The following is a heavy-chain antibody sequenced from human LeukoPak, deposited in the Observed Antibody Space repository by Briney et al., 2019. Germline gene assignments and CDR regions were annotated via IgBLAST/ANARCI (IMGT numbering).Heavy chain of an antibody. CDR2: IYYSGST. CDR1: GGSISSSSYY. Sequence: SETLSLTCTVSGGSISSSSYYWGWIRQPPGKGLEWIGSIYYSGSTYYNPSLKSRVTISVDTSKNQFSLKLSSVTAADTAVYYCARVLCSGGSCYPEDYYGMDVWGQGTTVTVSS. D-gene: IGHD2-15*01. J-gene: IGHJ6*02. CDR3: ARVLCSGGSCYPEDYYGMDV. V-gene: IGHV4-39*07.